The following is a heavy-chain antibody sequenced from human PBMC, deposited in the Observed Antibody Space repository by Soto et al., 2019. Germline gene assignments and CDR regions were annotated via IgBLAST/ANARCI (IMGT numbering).Heavy chain of an antibody. CDR1: GFNVSSNY. Sequence: PGGSLRLSCAASGFNVSSNYMSWVRQAPGKGLEWLSVIYSGGSTYYAESVKGRFTISRDNSKNTLNLQMNALRVEDTAVYYCARDIPKGACYLDYWGQGTLVTVSS. V-gene: IGHV3-53*01. CDR3: ARDIPKGACYLDY. J-gene: IGHJ4*02. CDR2: IYSGGST. D-gene: IGHD1-26*01.